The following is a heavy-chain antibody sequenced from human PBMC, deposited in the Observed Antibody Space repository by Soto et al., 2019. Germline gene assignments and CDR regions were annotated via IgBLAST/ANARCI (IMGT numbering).Heavy chain of an antibody. CDR3: ARAVTWGLDV. J-gene: IGHJ6*02. D-gene: IGHD3-10*01. Sequence: EVQLVESGGGLVQPGGSLRLSCAASGFTFSLYSMSWVRQAPGKGLAWVSYISRSSTGIHYADSVKGRFTISRDDAKNSMHLQMNSLRDGDTAVYYCARAVTWGLDVWGQGTTVSISS. V-gene: IGHV3-48*02. CDR2: ISRSSTGI. CDR1: GFTFSLYS.